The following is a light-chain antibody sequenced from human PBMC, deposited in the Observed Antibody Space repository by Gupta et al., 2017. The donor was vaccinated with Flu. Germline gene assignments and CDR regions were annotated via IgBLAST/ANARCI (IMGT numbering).Light chain of an antibody. J-gene: IGLJ2*01. CDR1: TSDINDYTY. CDR2: DIN. V-gene: IGLV2-14*01. CDR3: SSNPRGTRII. Sequence: QSALTQPASVSGSPGQSITISCTGPTSDINDYTYVSWYQHYPGEVPKLIIFDINNRPAGVSNRFSGSKSGNTASLTISGRQAEDEGDYYCSSNPRGTRIIFGGGTKLTVL.